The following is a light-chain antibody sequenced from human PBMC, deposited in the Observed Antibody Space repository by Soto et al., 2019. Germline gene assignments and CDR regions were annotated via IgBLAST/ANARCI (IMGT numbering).Light chain of an antibody. CDR1: QSISTC. V-gene: IGKV1-5*01. J-gene: IGKJ4*01. CDR2: HAS. Sequence: DIQMTQSPSTLSASGGDRVTITCRASQSISTCLAWYQQKPWKLPKLLIYHASSLESGVPSRFSGSGSWTVFTLTLSILQSDDFATYYCQHYTTYFGGGTKVDIK. CDR3: QHYTTY.